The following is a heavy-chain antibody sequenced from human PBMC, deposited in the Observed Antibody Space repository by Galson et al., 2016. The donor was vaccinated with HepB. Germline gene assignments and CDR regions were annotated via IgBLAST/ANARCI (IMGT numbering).Heavy chain of an antibody. J-gene: IGHJ5*02. CDR1: GFIFSNYA. Sequence: SLRLSCAASGFIFSNYAMSWVRQAPGKGLEWVSSIGSSDGSTYYADSVRGRFTISRDNSRNTLYLQMNSLTADDTALYYCAKERGTYARSNWFDAWGQGTLVTVSS. D-gene: IGHD3-16*01. V-gene: IGHV3-23*01. CDR3: AKERGTYARSNWFDA. CDR2: IGSSDGST.